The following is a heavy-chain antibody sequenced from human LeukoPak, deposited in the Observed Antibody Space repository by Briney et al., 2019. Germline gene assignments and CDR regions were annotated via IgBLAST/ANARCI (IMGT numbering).Heavy chain of an antibody. CDR2: IIPIFGTA. V-gene: IGHV1-69*13. Sequence: SVKVSCKASGGTFSSYAINWVRQAPGQGLEWMGGIIPIFGTANYAQKFQDRVTITADESTGTAYMELSSLRSEDTAIYYCASRLYCSNTRCRNFPFAYWGQGTLVTVSS. D-gene: IGHD2-2*01. J-gene: IGHJ4*02. CDR1: GGTFSSYA. CDR3: ASRLYCSNTRCRNFPFAY.